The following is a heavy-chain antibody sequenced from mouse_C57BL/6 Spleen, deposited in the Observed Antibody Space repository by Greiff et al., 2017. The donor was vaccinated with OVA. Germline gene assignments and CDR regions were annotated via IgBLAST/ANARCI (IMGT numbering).Heavy chain of an antibody. V-gene: IGHV5-17*01. CDR2: ISSGSSTI. J-gene: IGHJ3*01. Sequence: EVQGVESGGGLVKPGGSLKLSCAASGFTFSDYGMHWVRQAPEKGLEWVAYISSGSSTIYYADTVKGRFTISRDNAKNTLFLQMTSLRSEDTAMDYCARRYDYYGSSFFAYWGQGTLVTVSA. CDR3: ARRYDYYGSSFFAY. CDR1: GFTFSDYG. D-gene: IGHD1-1*01.